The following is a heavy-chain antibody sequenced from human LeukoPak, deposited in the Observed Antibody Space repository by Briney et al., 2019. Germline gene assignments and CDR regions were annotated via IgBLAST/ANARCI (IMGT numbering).Heavy chain of an antibody. CDR3: AKGHYFDWPPGG. CDR2: ISSSSSTI. J-gene: IGHJ4*02. D-gene: IGHD3-9*01. V-gene: IGHV3-48*01. Sequence: GGSLRLSCAASGFTFSSYSMNWVRQAPGKGLEWVSYISSSSSTIYYADSVKGRFTISRDNSKNTLYLQMNSLRAEDTAVYYCAKGHYFDWPPGGWGQGTLVTVSS. CDR1: GFTFSSYS.